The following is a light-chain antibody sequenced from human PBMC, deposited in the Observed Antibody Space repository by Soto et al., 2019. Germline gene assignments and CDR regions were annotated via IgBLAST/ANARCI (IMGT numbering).Light chain of an antibody. J-gene: IGKJ1*01. CDR2: DVS. Sequence: DIQMTQSPSTLSASVGDRVTIPCRASQSISTWLAWYQQKPGKAPKLLIYDVSSLASGVPSRFSGSGSGTDFTLTTSRLEPEDFAVYYCQQYGSSSWTFGQGTKVDIK. V-gene: IGKV1-5*01. CDR1: QSISTW. CDR3: QQYGSSSWT.